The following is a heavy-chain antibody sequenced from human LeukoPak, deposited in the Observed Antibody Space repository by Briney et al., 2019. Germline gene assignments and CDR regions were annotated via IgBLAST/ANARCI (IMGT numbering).Heavy chain of an antibody. V-gene: IGHV4-38-2*01. Sequence: SETLSLTCAVSGYSISSGYYWGWIRQPPGKGLEWIGSIYHSGSTYYNPSLKSRVTTSVDTSKNQFSLKLSSVTAAGTAVYYCARRGDGYNQRGFDYWGQGTLVTVSS. J-gene: IGHJ4*02. CDR2: IYHSGST. CDR1: GYSISSGYY. CDR3: ARRGDGYNQRGFDY. D-gene: IGHD5-24*01.